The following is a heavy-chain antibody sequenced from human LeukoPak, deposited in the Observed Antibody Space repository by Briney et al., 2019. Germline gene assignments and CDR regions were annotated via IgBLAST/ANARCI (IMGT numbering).Heavy chain of an antibody. CDR1: GFTVSSNY. Sequence: PGGSLRLSCAASGFTVSSNYMSWVRQAPGKGLEWVSVIYSGGSTYYADSVKGRFTISRDNSKNTLHLQMNSLRAEDTAVYYCATHYYDSSGFEAAFDIWGQGTMVTVSS. D-gene: IGHD3-22*01. J-gene: IGHJ3*02. CDR3: ATHYYDSSGFEAAFDI. CDR2: IYSGGST. V-gene: IGHV3-53*01.